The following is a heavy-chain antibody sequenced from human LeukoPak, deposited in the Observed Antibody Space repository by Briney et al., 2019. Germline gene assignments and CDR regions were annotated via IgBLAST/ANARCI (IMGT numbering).Heavy chain of an antibody. D-gene: IGHD3-22*01. Sequence: SETLSLTCTVSGGSISSYYWSWIRQPPGKGLEWIGYIYYSGSTNYNPSLKSRVTISVDTSKNQFSLKLSSVTAADTAVYYCARAYYYDSSGYSEAFDIWGQGTMVTVSS. J-gene: IGHJ3*02. CDR3: ARAYYYDSSGYSEAFDI. CDR2: IYYSGST. CDR1: GGSISSYY. V-gene: IGHV4-59*01.